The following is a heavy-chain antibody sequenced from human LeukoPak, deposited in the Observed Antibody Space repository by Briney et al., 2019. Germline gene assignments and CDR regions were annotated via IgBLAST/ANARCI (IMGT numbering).Heavy chain of an antibody. V-gene: IGHV3-23*01. CDR3: AKVYGVTPKYYFDY. J-gene: IGHJ4*02. D-gene: IGHD2-21*02. CDR1: GFTFSSYA. Sequence: GGSLRISCAASGFTFSSYAMSWVRQAPGKGLEWVSGISATGGSTYYADSVKGRFTSSRDNPKNTLYLQMISLRAEDTAVYYCAKVYGVTPKYYFDYWGPGTLVTVSS. CDR2: ISATGGST.